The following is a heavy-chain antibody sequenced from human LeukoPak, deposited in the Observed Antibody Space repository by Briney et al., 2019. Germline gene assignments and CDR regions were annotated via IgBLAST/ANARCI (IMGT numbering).Heavy chain of an antibody. V-gene: IGHV3-30*04. CDR3: ARDLEHLGSMGRAVADGAFDI. J-gene: IGHJ3*02. Sequence: RKVQGKGLKWVAVISYDGTNKYYADSVKGRFTISRDNSKNTLYMKLNRLRVEDTAMYYCARDLEHLGSMGRAVADGAFDIWGQGTMVTVSS. CDR2: ISYDGTNK. D-gene: IGHD6-19*01.